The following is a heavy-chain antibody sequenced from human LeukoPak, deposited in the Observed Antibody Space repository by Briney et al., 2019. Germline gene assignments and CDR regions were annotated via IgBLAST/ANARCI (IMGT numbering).Heavy chain of an antibody. CDR2: IYYSGST. CDR1: GGSISSSSYY. Sequence: SETLSLTCTVSGGSISSSSYYWGWIRQPPGKGLEWIGSIYYSGSTYYNPSLKSRVTISVDTSKNQFSLKLSSVTAADTAVYYCARDYDVVVPAALGWFDPWGQGTLVTVSS. D-gene: IGHD2-2*01. J-gene: IGHJ5*02. V-gene: IGHV4-39*07. CDR3: ARDYDVVVPAALGWFDP.